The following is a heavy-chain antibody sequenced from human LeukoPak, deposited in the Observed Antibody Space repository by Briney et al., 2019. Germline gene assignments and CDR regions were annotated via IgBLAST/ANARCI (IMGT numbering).Heavy chain of an antibody. J-gene: IGHJ6*03. D-gene: IGHD2-21*02. CDR2: IYYSGST. CDR3: AREIVVLTASGFYYYYMDV. V-gene: IGHV4-61*01. CDR1: GASISSSNYY. Sequence: SETLSLTCAVSGASISSSNYYWSWIRQPPGKGLEWIGYIYYSGSTNYNPSLKSRVTISVDTSKNQFSLKLSSVTAADTAVYYCAREIVVLTASGFYYYYMDVWGKGTTVTVSS.